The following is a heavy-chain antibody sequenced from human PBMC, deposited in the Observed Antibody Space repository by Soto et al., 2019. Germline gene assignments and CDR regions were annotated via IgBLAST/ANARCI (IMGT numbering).Heavy chain of an antibody. CDR1: GFTFSSYG. D-gene: IGHD3-3*01. J-gene: IGHJ4*02. CDR3: ARDRVLWSGHPTCPDY. CDR2: IWYDGSNK. V-gene: IGHV3-33*01. Sequence: PGGSLRLSCAASGFTFSSYGMHWVRQAPGKGLEWVAVIWYDGSNKYYADSVKGRFTISRDNSKNTLYLQMNSLRAEDTAVYYCARDRVLWSGHPTCPDYWGQGTLVTVSS.